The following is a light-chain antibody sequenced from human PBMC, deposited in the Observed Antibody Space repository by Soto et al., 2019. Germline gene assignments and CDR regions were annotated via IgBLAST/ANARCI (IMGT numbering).Light chain of an antibody. CDR3: QQANSFPLT. CDR1: QNIHSW. Sequence: DIQMTQSPSSVSASVGDRVTITCRASQNIHSWLTWYQQKPGKAPKLLIYAASTLQSGVPSRFSGSGSGTDFTLIISNRQPEDFATYYCQQANSFPLTFGQGTRLEI. CDR2: AAS. V-gene: IGKV1-12*01. J-gene: IGKJ5*01.